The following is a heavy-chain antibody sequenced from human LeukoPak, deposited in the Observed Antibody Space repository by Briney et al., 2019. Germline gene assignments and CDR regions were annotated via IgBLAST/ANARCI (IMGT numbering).Heavy chain of an antibody. CDR2: IYSSGST. Sequence: SETLSLTCTVSGGSINNYYWSWIRQPAGKGLEWIGLIYSSGSTSYNPSLKSRVTMSVDTSKKQFSLRLSSVTAADTAVYYCARGPGLGYCSGGSCYHIDYWGQGTLVTVSS. V-gene: IGHV4-4*07. CDR3: ARGPGLGYCSGGSCYHIDY. J-gene: IGHJ4*02. CDR1: GGSINNYY. D-gene: IGHD2-15*01.